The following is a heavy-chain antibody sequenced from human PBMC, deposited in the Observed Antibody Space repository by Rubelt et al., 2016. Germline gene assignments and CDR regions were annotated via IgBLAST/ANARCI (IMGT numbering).Heavy chain of an antibody. J-gene: IGHJ2*01. CDR2: ISSSGGTI. V-gene: IGHV3-48*04. Sequence: EVHLLESGGGLVQPGGSLRLSCAASGFTFRTCNMNWVRQTPGKGLEWISYISSSGGTIYYADSVKGRFTVSRDNSESSRYLQMNSLRAEDTAVYYCARIPSYRNWYFDLWGRGTPVTVSS. CDR3: ARIPSYRNWYFDL. CDR1: GFTFRTCN. D-gene: IGHD3-16*02.